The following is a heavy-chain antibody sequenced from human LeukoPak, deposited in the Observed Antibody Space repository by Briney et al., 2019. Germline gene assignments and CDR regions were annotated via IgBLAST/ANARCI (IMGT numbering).Heavy chain of an antibody. CDR1: GYTFTGYY. J-gene: IGHJ4*02. CDR3: ARDDGYGSGSYYLIDY. CDR2: MNPNSGGT. D-gene: IGHD3-10*01. Sequence: VASVKVSCRASGYTFTGYYMHWVRQAPGQGLEWMGWMNPNSGGTNYAQKFQGRVTMTRDTSISTAYMELSRLRSDDTAVYYCARDDGYGSGSYYLIDYWGQGTLVTVSS. V-gene: IGHV1-2*02.